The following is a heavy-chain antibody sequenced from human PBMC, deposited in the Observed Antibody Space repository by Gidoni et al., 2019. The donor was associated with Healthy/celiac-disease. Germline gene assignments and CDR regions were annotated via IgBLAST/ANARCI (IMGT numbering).Heavy chain of an antibody. V-gene: IGHV4-34*01. J-gene: IGHJ4*02. Sequence: QVQLQQWGAGLLKPSETLSLTCAFYGGSFSGYYWSWIRQPPGKGLEWIGEINHSGSTNYNPSLKSRVTISVDTSKNQFSLKLSSVTAADTAVYYCARGGGIVATTTFDYWGQGTLVTVSS. CDR1: GGSFSGYY. D-gene: IGHD5-12*01. CDR3: ARGGGIVATTTFDY. CDR2: INHSGST.